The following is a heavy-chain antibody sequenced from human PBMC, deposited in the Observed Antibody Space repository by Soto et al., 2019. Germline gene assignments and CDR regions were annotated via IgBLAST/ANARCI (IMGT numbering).Heavy chain of an antibody. J-gene: IGHJ6*02. Sequence: XESLKICCRGSGYTFTNYWIGWVRQMPGKGLEWMGIIYPGDSDTKYNPSFQGQVTISADKSITTTYLQWSSLKASDTAIYYCAASIFYYGMDVWGQGPTVTVSS. V-gene: IGHV5-51*01. CDR2: IYPGDSDT. CDR1: GYTFTNYW. CDR3: AASIFYYGMDV.